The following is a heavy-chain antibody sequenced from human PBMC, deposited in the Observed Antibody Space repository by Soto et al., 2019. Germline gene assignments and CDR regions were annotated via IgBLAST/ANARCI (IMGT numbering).Heavy chain of an antibody. CDR3: ARRSSGWYFDY. CDR1: GFIFSSYA. D-gene: IGHD6-19*01. V-gene: IGHV3-23*01. CDR2: ISGSGDST. J-gene: IGHJ4*02. Sequence: LRLSCAASGFIFSSYAMSWVRQAPGKGLEWVSVISGSGDSTYYADSVKGRFTISRDNSKNTLYLQMNSLRAEDTAVYYCARRSSGWYFDYWGQGTLVTVSS.